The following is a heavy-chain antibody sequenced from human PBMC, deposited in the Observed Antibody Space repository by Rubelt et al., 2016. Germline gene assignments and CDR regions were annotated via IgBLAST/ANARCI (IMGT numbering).Heavy chain of an antibody. CDR3: ARVQMTSSVYGTPIEAFDI. Sequence: VVVGGGLVQPGGSLRLSCAASGFSFSDHYMDWVRQAPGKGLEWVGRARNKADSYTTEYAASVKGRFTISRDDSKNSLYLQMSSLKTEDTAVYYCARVQMTSSVYGTPIEAFDIWGQGTMVTVSS. CDR2: ARNKADSYTT. CDR1: GFSFSDHY. J-gene: IGHJ3*02. D-gene: IGHD1-1*01. V-gene: IGHV3-72*01.